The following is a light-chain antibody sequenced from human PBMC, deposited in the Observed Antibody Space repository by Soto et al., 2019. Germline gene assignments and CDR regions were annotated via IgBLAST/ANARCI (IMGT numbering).Light chain of an antibody. V-gene: IGLV2-14*01. CDR1: SSDVGGYNY. CDR3: SSYTSSSTRDV. J-gene: IGLJ1*01. CDR2: DVG. Sequence: QSVLTQPASVSGSPGQSITISCTGTSSDVGGYNYVSWYQQHPGKAPKLLIYDVGNRPSGVSDRFSGSKSGDTASLTISGLQAEDEVDYYCSSYTSSSTRDVFGTGTKLTVL.